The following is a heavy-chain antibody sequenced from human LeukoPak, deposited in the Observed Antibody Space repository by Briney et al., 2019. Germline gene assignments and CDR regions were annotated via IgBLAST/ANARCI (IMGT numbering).Heavy chain of an antibody. J-gene: IGHJ3*02. V-gene: IGHV3-74*01. CDR2: INSDGSST. Sequence: PGGSLRLSCAASGFTFSSYWMHWVRQAPGKGLVWVTRINSDGSSTSYADSVKGRFTISRDNAKNTLYLQMNSLRAEDTAVCYCARDILPYNNYGGDAFDIWGQGTKVIVSS. CDR1: GFTFSSYW. CDR3: ARDILPYNNYGGDAFDI. D-gene: IGHD4-11*01.